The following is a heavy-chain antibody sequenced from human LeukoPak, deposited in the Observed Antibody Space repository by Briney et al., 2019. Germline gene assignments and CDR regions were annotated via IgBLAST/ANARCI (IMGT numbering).Heavy chain of an antibody. CDR2: ISGSGGST. CDR3: AKDHISNYYDSSGYYSDAFDI. CDR1: GFTVSSNE. J-gene: IGHJ3*02. D-gene: IGHD3-22*01. V-gene: IGHV3-23*01. Sequence: GGSLRLSCAASGFTVSSNEMRWVRQAPGKGLEWVSAISGSGGSTYYADSVKGRFTISRDNSKNTLYLQMNSLRAEDTAVYYCAKDHISNYYDSSGYYSDAFDIWGQGTMVTVSS.